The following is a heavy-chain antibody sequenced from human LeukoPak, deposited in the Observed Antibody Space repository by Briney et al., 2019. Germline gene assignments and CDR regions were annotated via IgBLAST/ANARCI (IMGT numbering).Heavy chain of an antibody. J-gene: IGHJ3*02. CDR1: GYTFTSYY. D-gene: IGHD3-9*01. V-gene: IGHV1-46*01. CDR3: AAAPTKNYDILNNDAFDI. CDR2: INPSGGAT. Sequence: ASVKVSCKASGYTFTSYYMHWVRQAPGQGLEWMGIINPSGGATSYAQKFQGRVTITRDMSTSTAYMELSSLRSEDTAVYYCAAAPTKNYDILNNDAFDIWGQGTMVTVSS.